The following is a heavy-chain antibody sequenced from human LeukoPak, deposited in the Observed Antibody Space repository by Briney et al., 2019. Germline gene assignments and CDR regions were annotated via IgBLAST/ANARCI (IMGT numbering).Heavy chain of an antibody. V-gene: IGHV3-48*03. CDR3: ARAFQELPQLYYYYYMDV. Sequence: GGSLRLSCAASGFTFSSYEMNWVRQAPGKGLEWVSYISSSGSTIYYADSVKGRFTISRDNAKDSLYLQMNSLRAEDTAVYYCARAFQELPQLYYYYYMDVWGKGTTVTVS. CDR1: GFTFSSYE. CDR2: ISSSGSTI. D-gene: IGHD6-13*01. J-gene: IGHJ6*03.